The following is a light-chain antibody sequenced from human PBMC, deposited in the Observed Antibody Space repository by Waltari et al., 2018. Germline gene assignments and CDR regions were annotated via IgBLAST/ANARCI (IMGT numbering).Light chain of an antibody. Sequence: QSVLTQPPSASGTPGQRVTISCSGSSSNIGSNYVFWYQQLPVTAPKLLSYRNNQRPSGVPDRCSGSKSGTSASLAISGLRSEDEADYYCAAWDDSLSGYVVFGGGTKLTVL. CDR1: SSNIGSNY. V-gene: IGLV1-47*01. CDR3: AAWDDSLSGYVV. CDR2: RNN. J-gene: IGLJ2*01.